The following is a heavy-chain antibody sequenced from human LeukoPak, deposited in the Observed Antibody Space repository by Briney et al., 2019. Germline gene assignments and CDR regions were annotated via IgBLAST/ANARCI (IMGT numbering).Heavy chain of an antibody. CDR1: GFTFSSYW. V-gene: IGHV3-53*01. CDR3: ARDLWAGTHSLYAS. Sequence: GGSLRLSCAASGFTFSSYWMSWVRQAPGKGLEWVSVIYSGGSTYYADSVKGRFTISRDNSKNTLYLQMNSLRAEDTAVYYCARDLWAGTHSLYASWGQGTLVTVSS. J-gene: IGHJ4*02. CDR2: IYSGGST. D-gene: IGHD3-16*01.